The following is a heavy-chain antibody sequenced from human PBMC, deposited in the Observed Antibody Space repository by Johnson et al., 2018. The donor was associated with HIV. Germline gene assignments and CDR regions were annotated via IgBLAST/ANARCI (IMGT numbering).Heavy chain of an antibody. Sequence: VQLVESGGGLVQPGGSLRLSCAASGFTFSSYGVHWVRQAPGKGLEWVAVIWYDGSNKYYADSVKGRFTISRENAKNSLYLQMNSLRAEDTAVYYCARENWGQRMNAFDIWGQGTMVTVSS. CDR1: GFTFSSYG. CDR3: ARENWGQRMNAFDI. J-gene: IGHJ3*02. D-gene: IGHD7-27*01. CDR2: IWYDGSNK. V-gene: IGHV3-33*08.